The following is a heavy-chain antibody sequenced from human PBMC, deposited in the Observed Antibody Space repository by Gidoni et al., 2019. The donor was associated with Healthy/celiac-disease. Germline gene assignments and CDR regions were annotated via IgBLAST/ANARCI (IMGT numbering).Heavy chain of an antibody. V-gene: IGHV1-3*01. CDR1: GYTFTSYA. CDR2: INSGNGNT. Sequence: QVQLVQSVAEVTKPGSSVKVSCKASGYTFTSYAMHWVRQTPGQRLEWMGWINSGNGNTKYSQKFQGRVNITRDTSASTAYMELSSLRSEDTAVYYCASATVTTLPGWCDPWGQGTRVTVSS. CDR3: ASATVTTLPGWCDP. D-gene: IGHD4-17*01. J-gene: IGHJ5*02.